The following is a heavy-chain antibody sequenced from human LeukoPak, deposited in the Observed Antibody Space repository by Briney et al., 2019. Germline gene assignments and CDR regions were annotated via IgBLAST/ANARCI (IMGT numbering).Heavy chain of an antibody. J-gene: IGHJ4*02. V-gene: IGHV4-34*03. CDR2: INHSGST. D-gene: IGHD5-24*01. CDR3: TTRRWAQEMATIPYYFNY. Sequence: SETLSLTCAVYGGSFSSYYWSWIRQPPGKGLEWIGEINHSGSTNYNPSLKSRVTIPVDTSKNQFSLKLSSVTAADTAVYYCTTRRWAQEMATIPYYFNYWGQGTLVTVSS. CDR1: GGSFSSYY.